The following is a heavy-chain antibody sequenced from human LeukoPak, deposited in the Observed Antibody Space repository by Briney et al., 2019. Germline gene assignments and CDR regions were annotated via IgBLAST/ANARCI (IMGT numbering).Heavy chain of an antibody. J-gene: IGHJ4*02. CDR3: ARDEGGSLDY. Sequence: GSLRLSCAASGITFSSYSMNWVRQAPGKGLEWVSSISSSSSYIYYADSVKGRITISRDNAKNSLYLQMNSLRAEDTAVYYCARDEGGSLDYWGQGTLVTVSS. D-gene: IGHD1-26*01. V-gene: IGHV3-21*01. CDR1: GITFSSYS. CDR2: ISSSSSYI.